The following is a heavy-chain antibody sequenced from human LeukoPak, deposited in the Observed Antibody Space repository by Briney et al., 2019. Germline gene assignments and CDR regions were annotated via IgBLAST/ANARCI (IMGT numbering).Heavy chain of an antibody. CDR2: ISAYNGNT. CDR1: GYTFTSYG. Sequence: ASVKVSCKASGYTFTSYGISWVRQAPGQGLEWMGWISAYNGNTNYAQKLQGRVTMTTDTSTSTAYMDLRSLRSDDTAVYYCARVTGVTAIRYYFDYWGQGTLVTVSS. V-gene: IGHV1-18*01. D-gene: IGHD2-21*02. CDR3: ARVTGVTAIRYYFDY. J-gene: IGHJ4*02.